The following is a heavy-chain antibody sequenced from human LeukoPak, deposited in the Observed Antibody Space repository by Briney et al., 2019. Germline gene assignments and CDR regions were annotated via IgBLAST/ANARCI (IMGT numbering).Heavy chain of an antibody. V-gene: IGHV4-31*03. CDR3: ARVVGGYCSGGACYGWFDP. D-gene: IGHD2-15*01. CDR2: IYYTGST. Sequence: SETLSLTCPVSGGSISNYYYWTWIRQHPGKGLEWIGHIYYTGSTYYNPSLKSRLTISVDTSENQFSLKLSSVTAADTAVYYCARVVGGYCSGGACYGWFDPWGQGTLVTVSS. J-gene: IGHJ5*02. CDR1: GGSISNYYY.